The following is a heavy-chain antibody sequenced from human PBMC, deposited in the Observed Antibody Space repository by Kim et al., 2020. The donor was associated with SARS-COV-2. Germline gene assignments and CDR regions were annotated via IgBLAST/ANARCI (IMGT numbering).Heavy chain of an antibody. Sequence: GASLKISCKGSGYSFTSYWIGWVRQMPGKGLEWMGIIYPGDSDTRYSPSFQGQVTISADKSISTAYLQWSSLKASDTAMYYCARHADWRPRIAVAGTNWFDPWGQGTLVTVSS. CDR2: IYPGDSDT. CDR3: ARHADWRPRIAVAGTNWFDP. CDR1: GYSFTSYW. D-gene: IGHD6-19*01. J-gene: IGHJ5*02. V-gene: IGHV5-51*01.